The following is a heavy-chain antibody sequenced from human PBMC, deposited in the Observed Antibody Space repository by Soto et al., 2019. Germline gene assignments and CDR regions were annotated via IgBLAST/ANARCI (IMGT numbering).Heavy chain of an antibody. CDR1: GFTFSNYA. CDR3: AKKYYFGSGSYVFYFDY. J-gene: IGHJ4*02. Sequence: EVPLLESGGGSVQPGGSLRLSCAASGFTFSNYAMTWVRQAPGKGLGWVSTMSGTAGNTYYADPVKGRFTISRDNSKNTLYLQMNSLRAEDTAVYYCAKKYYFGSGSYVFYFDYWGQGTLVTVSS. CDR2: MSGTAGNT. V-gene: IGHV3-23*01. D-gene: IGHD3-10*01.